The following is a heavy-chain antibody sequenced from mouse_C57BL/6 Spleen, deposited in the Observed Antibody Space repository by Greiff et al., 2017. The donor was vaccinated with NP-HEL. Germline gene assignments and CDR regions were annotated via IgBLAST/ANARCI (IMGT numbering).Heavy chain of an antibody. CDR2: INPSSGYT. J-gene: IGHJ4*01. Sequence: QVQLKQSGAELARPGASVKMSCKASGYTFTSYTMHWVKQRPGQGLEWIGYINPSSGYTKYNQKFKDKATLTADKSSSTAYMQLSSLTSEDSAVYYCARELRGFNAMDYWGQGTSVTVSS. D-gene: IGHD1-1*01. V-gene: IGHV1-4*01. CDR3: ARELRGFNAMDY. CDR1: GYTFTSYT.